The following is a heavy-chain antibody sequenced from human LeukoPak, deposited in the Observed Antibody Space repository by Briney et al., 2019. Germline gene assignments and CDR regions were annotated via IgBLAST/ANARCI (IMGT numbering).Heavy chain of an antibody. J-gene: IGHJ3*02. V-gene: IGHV3-21*01. Sequence: GGSLRLSCAASGFTFSSYSMNWVRQAPGKGLEWVSSISSSSSYIYYADSVKGRFTISRDNAKNSLYLQMNSLRAEDTAVYYCARDGIVGSSSVDAFDIWGQGTMVTVSP. CDR2: ISSSSSYI. D-gene: IGHD6-6*01. CDR3: ARDGIVGSSSVDAFDI. CDR1: GFTFSSYS.